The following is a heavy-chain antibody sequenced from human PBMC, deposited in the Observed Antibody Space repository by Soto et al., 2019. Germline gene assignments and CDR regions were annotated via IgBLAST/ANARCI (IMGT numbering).Heavy chain of an antibody. CDR1: GGSISSGNW. CDR2: ISHSGNT. D-gene: IGHD6-13*01. Sequence: SETLSLTCAVSGGSISSGNWWSWVRQSPRKGLEWIGEISHSGNTNHNPSLKSRVTISIDKSKNQFSLKLTSVTAEDTAVYYCVRIKLGSLKTFDYWGQGTLVTVSS. CDR3: VRIKLGSLKTFDY. J-gene: IGHJ4*02. V-gene: IGHV4-4*02.